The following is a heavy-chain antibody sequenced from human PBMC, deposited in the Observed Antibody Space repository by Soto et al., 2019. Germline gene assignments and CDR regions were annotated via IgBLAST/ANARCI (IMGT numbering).Heavy chain of an antibody. CDR1: GYTFTSYG. V-gene: IGHV1-18*04. CDR2: ISAYNGNT. CDR3: ARGMYYYDSSGYYYGAFDI. J-gene: IGHJ3*02. Sequence: GASVKVSCKASGYTFTSYGISWVRQAPGQGLEWMGWISAYNGNTNYAQKLQGRVTMTTDTSTSTAYMELRSLRSDDTAVYYCARGMYYYDSSGYYYGAFDIWGQGTMVTVSS. D-gene: IGHD3-22*01.